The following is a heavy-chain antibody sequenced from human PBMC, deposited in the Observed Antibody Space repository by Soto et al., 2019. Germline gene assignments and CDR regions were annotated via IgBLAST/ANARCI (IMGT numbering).Heavy chain of an antibody. CDR3: AREGSSMIVVNNWFAT. Sequence: QVHLVESGGGVVQVGKSLRLSCAASIFTFSDHGMDWVRQAPGKGLEWVAFISYDGTKELYADSVKGRFAISRDNSQNTLYLQMNSLRTEDTAVYYCAREGSSMIVVNNWFATWGQGTLVTVSS. V-gene: IGHV3-30*03. CDR1: IFTFSDHG. D-gene: IGHD3-22*01. J-gene: IGHJ5*02. CDR2: ISYDGTKE.